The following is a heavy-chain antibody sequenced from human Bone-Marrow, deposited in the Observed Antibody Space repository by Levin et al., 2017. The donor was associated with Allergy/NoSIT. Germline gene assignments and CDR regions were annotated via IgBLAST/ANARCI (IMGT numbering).Heavy chain of an antibody. J-gene: IGHJ6*02. Sequence: PGGSLRLSCAASGFTFSSYAMSWVRQAPGKGLEWVSAISGSGGSTYYADSVKGRFTISRDNSKNTLYLQMNSLRAEDTAVYYCAKDTGWDQLLSSEGYYYYYYGMDVWGQGTTVTVSS. V-gene: IGHV3-23*01. CDR1: GFTFSSYA. CDR3: AKDTGWDQLLSSEGYYYYYYGMDV. D-gene: IGHD2-2*01. CDR2: ISGSGGST.